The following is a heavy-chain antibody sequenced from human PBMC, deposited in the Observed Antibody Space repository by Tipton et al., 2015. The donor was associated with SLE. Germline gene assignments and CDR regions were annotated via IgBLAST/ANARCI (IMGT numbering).Heavy chain of an antibody. CDR3: ARDLSVTIFGVVSGMDV. J-gene: IGHJ6*02. V-gene: IGHV1-18*01. D-gene: IGHD3-3*01. CDR2: ISAYNGNT. CDR1: GYTFTSYG. Sequence: QSGAEVKKPGASVKVSCKASGYTFTSYGISWVRQAPGQGLEWMGWISAYNGNTNYAQKFQGRVTMTRDTSTSTVYMELSSLRSEDTAVYYRARDLSVTIFGVVSGMDVWGQGTTVTVSS.